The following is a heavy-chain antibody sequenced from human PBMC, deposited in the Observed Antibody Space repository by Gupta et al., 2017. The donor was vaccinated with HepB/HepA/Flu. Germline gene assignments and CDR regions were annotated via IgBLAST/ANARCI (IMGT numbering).Heavy chain of an antibody. CDR2: ISYDGSNK. D-gene: IGHD2-2*01. Sequence: QVQLVESGGGVVQPGRSLRLSCAASGFTFSSYGMHWLRQAPGTGLEWVAVISYDGSNKYYADSVKGRFTISRDNSKNTLYLQMNSLRAEDTAVYYCAKDGALRYCSSTSCYLGPGLSRYYYYGMDVWCQGTTVTVSS. V-gene: IGHV3-30*18. CDR3: AKDGALRYCSSTSCYLGPGLSRYYYYGMDV. CDR1: GFTFSSYG. J-gene: IGHJ6*02.